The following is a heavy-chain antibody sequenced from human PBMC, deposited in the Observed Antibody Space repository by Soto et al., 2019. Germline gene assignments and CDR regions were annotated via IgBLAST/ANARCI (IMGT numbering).Heavy chain of an antibody. Sequence: QVHLVQSGAEVKKPGASVKVSCKASGYSFSNYAMHWVRQAPGQRLEWMGWINAGNGNTKYPQKFQARVTITRDTSASTAYMELSSLRSEDTAVYYCAKGGNIAVVVADYGMDVWGQGTTVTVSS. CDR3: AKGGNIAVVVADYGMDV. V-gene: IGHV1-3*01. CDR1: GYSFSNYA. J-gene: IGHJ6*02. CDR2: INAGNGNT. D-gene: IGHD2-15*01.